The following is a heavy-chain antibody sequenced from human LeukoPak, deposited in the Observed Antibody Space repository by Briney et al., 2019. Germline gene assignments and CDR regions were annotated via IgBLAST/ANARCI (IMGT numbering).Heavy chain of an antibody. CDR1: GGSISSSSYY. CDR2: IYYSGST. CDR3: ARGSGPAAPVDY. J-gene: IGHJ4*02. Sequence: PSETLSLTCTVSGGSISSSSYYWGWIRQPPGKGLEWIGSIYYSGSTYYNPSLKSRVTISVDTSKNQFSLKLSSVTAADTAVYYCARGSGPAAPVDYWGQGTLVTVSS. D-gene: IGHD2-2*01. V-gene: IGHV4-39*01.